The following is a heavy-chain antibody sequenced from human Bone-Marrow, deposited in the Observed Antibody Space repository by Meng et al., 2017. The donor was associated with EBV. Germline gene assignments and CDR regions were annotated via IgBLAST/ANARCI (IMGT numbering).Heavy chain of an antibody. CDR3: ARGWGRGYSGPLDY. Sequence: GRLWASGAGVNTPGSAVKVSCKASGGTFSSYAISWVRQAPGQGLEWMGGIIPIFGTANYAQKFQGRVTITADESTSTAYMELSSLRSEDTAVYYCARGWGRGYSGPLDYWGQGTLVTVSS. J-gene: IGHJ4*02. CDR1: GGTFSSYA. D-gene: IGHD5-12*01. CDR2: IIPIFGTA. V-gene: IGHV1-69*01.